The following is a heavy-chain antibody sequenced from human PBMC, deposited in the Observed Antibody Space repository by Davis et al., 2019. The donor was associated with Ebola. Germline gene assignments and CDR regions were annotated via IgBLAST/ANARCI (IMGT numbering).Heavy chain of an antibody. V-gene: IGHV3-48*04. CDR2: ISSGSGTI. J-gene: IGHJ4*02. CDR1: GFTFSSYG. Sequence: GESLKISCAASGFTFSSYGINWVRQAPGKGLEWVSYISSGSGTIYYADSVKGRFTISRDNAKNSLYLQMNSLRAEDTAVYYCASSQAVGHWDPFDYWGQGTLVTVSS. CDR3: ASSQAVGHWDPFDY. D-gene: IGHD6-19*01.